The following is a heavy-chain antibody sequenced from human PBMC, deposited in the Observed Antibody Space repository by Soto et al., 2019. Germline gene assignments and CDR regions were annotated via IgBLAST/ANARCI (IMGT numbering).Heavy chain of an antibody. Sequence: GASVKVSCKASGYTFTSYGISWVRQAPGQGLEWMGWISAYNGNTNYAQKLQGRVTMTTDTSTSTAYMELRSLRSDDTAVYYCAFGWGFGELSNLSASRYYYYGMDVWGQGTTVTVSS. CDR3: AFGWGFGELSNLSASRYYYYGMDV. CDR2: ISAYNGNT. V-gene: IGHV1-18*01. D-gene: IGHD3-10*01. J-gene: IGHJ6*02. CDR1: GYTFTSYG.